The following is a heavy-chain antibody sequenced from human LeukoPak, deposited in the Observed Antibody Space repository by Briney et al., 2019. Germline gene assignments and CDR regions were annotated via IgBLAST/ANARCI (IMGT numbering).Heavy chain of an antibody. V-gene: IGHV3-23*01. D-gene: IGHD2-21*02. CDR2: ISGSDGST. J-gene: IGHJ4*02. Sequence: GGSLRLSCAASRFTFSSYAMSWVRQAPGKGLEWVSAISGSDGSTYYADSVKGRFAISRDNSKNTLYLQMNSLRAEDTAVYYCAKWVTAAGRDYWGQGTLVTVSS. CDR3: AKWVTAAGRDY. CDR1: RFTFSSYA.